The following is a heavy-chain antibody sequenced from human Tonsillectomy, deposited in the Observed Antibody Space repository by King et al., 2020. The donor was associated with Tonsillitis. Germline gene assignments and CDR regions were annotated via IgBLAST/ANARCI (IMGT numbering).Heavy chain of an antibody. Sequence: VQLVESGGGLVQPGGSLRLSCAASGFTVSSNYMSWVRQAPGKGLEWVSAIYSGGRTYYAESVKGRFTISRDNSKNTLYLQMNSLRAEDTAVYYCAIERGVAVAETSCRDYYYGMDVGGQGTTGTGSS. CDR2: IYSGGRT. CDR3: AIERGVAVAETSCRDYYYGMDV. J-gene: IGHJ6*02. CDR1: GFTVSSNY. V-gene: IGHV3-66*01. D-gene: IGHD6-19*01.